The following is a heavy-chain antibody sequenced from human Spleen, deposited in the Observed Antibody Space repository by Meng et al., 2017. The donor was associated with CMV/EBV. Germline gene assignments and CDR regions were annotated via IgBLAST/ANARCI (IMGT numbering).Heavy chain of an antibody. V-gene: IGHV4-39*07. CDR1: GDSIRSSSHY. Sequence: SETLSLTCSVSGDSIRSSSHYWGWVRQPPGKGLEWIGAIYYSGTTYYSPSLTSRVTMSVDTSKNQFSVKLTSVTAADTAVYYCASARGHTIYGVYLDYWGQGALVTVSS. J-gene: IGHJ4*02. D-gene: IGHD3-3*01. CDR2: IYYSGTT. CDR3: ASARGHTIYGVYLDY.